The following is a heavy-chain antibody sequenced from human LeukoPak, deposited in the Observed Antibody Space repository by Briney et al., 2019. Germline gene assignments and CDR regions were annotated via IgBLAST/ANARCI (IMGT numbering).Heavy chain of an antibody. CDR1: GGSISSYY. Sequence: SETLSLTCTVSGGSISSYYWSWIRQPPGKGLEGIGYIYYSGSTNYNPSLKSRVTISVDTSKNQFSLKLSSVTAADTAVYYCARADCSSTSCYRSYYYYMDVWGKGTTVTVSS. V-gene: IGHV4-59*01. J-gene: IGHJ6*03. D-gene: IGHD2-2*02. CDR2: IYYSGST. CDR3: ARADCSSTSCYRSYYYYMDV.